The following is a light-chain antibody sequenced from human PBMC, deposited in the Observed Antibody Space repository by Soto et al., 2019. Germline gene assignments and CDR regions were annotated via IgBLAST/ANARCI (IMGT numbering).Light chain of an antibody. J-gene: IGKJ3*01. V-gene: IGKV3-20*01. CDR3: QQYGDSPFT. CDR1: QIVTINS. Sequence: EVVLTQSPGTLSLSPGERATLSCMASQIVTINSLAWYQKKPGQPPRLLIYAASTRASAIPDRFSGSGSGTDFTRTISRLQPEDFALYYCQQYGDSPFTFGPGTRVDVK. CDR2: AAS.